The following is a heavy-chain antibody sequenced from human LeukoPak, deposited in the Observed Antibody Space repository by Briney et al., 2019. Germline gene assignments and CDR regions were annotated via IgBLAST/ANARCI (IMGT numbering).Heavy chain of an antibody. D-gene: IGHD1-26*01. CDR1: GFTFSDHA. V-gene: IGHV3-48*02. Sequence: GGSLRLSCAASGFTFSDHAINWVRQAPGKGLEWISYISMTGTTIYYADPVKGRFTISTDFGKDSVYLQMSSLRDEDTALYYCARMGATHWYFDLWGRGTLITVSS. CDR2: ISMTGTTI. J-gene: IGHJ2*01. CDR3: ARMGATHWYFDL.